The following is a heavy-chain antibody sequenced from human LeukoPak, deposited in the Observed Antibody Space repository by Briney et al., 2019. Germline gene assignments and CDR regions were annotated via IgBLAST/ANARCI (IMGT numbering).Heavy chain of an antibody. CDR1: GFTFSSYW. J-gene: IGHJ4*02. V-gene: IGHV3-7*01. CDR3: ARDQVVGIFDY. D-gene: IGHD2-21*01. CDR2: IKQDGSEK. Sequence: GGSLRLSCAASGFTFSSYWMSWVRQAPGKGLGWVANIKQDGSEKYYVDSVKGRFTISRDNAKNSLYLQMNSLRAEDTAVYYCARDQVVGIFDYWGQGTLVTVSS.